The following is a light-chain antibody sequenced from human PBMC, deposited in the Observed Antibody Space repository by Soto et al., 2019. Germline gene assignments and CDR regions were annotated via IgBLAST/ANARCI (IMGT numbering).Light chain of an antibody. CDR3: QQYHNWPRT. J-gene: IGKJ1*01. CDR1: QSVNGN. CDR2: GAS. Sequence: EIVMTQSPATLSVFPGERATLSCRASQSVNGNLAWYQQRRGQAPRLLIYGASTRATGNPARFSGSGSGTEFALTISSLQSEDFAIYYCQQYHNWPRTFGQGTKVEIQ. V-gene: IGKV3-15*01.